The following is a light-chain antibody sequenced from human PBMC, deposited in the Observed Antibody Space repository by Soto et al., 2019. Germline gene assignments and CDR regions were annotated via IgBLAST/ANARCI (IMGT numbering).Light chain of an antibody. Sequence: EIVLTQSPGTLSLSARERATLSCRASQSVSNAYLAWYQHKVGQSPRLLIYGASNRAPGIPDRFSGSGSGTDFTLTISRLEPEDFAVYYCQQYAASPRTFGQGTQVEVK. V-gene: IGKV3-20*01. CDR1: QSVSNAY. J-gene: IGKJ1*01. CDR2: GAS. CDR3: QQYAASPRT.